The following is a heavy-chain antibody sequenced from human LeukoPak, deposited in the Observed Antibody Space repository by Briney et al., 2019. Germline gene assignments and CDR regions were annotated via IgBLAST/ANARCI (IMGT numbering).Heavy chain of an antibody. CDR2: VNSDGTST. D-gene: IGHD5-12*01. V-gene: IGHV3-74*03. CDR1: GFTLRSYW. Sequence: PGGSLRLSCAASGFTLRSYWMHWVRRAPGKGLVWVSRVNSDGTSTTYADSVRGRFTSSRDNAKNTLYLQMNSLRVEDTAVYYCTRDIVATIPTHYYYYGMDLWGQGTTVTVYS. J-gene: IGHJ6*01. CDR3: TRDIVATIPTHYYYYGMDL.